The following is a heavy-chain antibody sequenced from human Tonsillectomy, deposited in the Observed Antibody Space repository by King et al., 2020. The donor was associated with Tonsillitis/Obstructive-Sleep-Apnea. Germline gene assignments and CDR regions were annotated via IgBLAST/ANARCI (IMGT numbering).Heavy chain of an antibody. Sequence: QLVQSGGGLVQPGGSLRLSCAASGFTFSSDSMNGVRQAPGKGLEWVSYISSSRSTIYYADSVKGRFTISRDNAKNSLYLQMYSLRDEDTAVYYCARDFGKDWDYWGQGTLVTVSS. J-gene: IGHJ4*02. CDR1: GFTFSSDS. CDR3: ARDFGKDWDY. V-gene: IGHV3-48*02. D-gene: IGHD3-10*01. CDR2: ISSSRSTI.